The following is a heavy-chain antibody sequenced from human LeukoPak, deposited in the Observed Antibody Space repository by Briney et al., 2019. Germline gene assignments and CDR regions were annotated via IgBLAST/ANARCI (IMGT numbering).Heavy chain of an antibody. CDR2: IYTSGST. D-gene: IGHD6-13*01. Sequence: SETLSLTRTVSGGSISSYYWSWIRQPAGKGLEWIGRIYTSGSTNYNPSLKSRVTMSVDTSKNQFSLKLSSVTAADTAVYYCARAQFRYSSSWYDYWGQGTLVTVSS. V-gene: IGHV4-4*07. CDR3: ARAQFRYSSSWYDY. CDR1: GGSISSYY. J-gene: IGHJ4*02.